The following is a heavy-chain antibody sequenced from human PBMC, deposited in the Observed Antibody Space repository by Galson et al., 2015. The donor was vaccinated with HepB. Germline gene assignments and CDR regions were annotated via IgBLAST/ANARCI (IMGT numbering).Heavy chain of an antibody. D-gene: IGHD3-22*01. V-gene: IGHV1-18*01. CDR3: ARKMYYYDSSGLLFGY. CDR2: ISAYNGNT. Sequence: SVKVSCKASGYTFTSYGISWVRQAPGQGLEWMGWISAYNGNTNYAQKLQGRVTMTTDTSTSTAYMELRSLRSDDTAVYYCARKMYYYDSSGLLFGYWGQGTLVTVSS. J-gene: IGHJ4*02. CDR1: GYTFTSYG.